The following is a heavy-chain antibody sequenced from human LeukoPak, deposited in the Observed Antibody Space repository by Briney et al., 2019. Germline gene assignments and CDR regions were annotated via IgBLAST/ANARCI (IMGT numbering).Heavy chain of an antibody. J-gene: IGHJ6*02. CDR1: GFTFSDYY. V-gene: IGHV3-11*06. D-gene: IGHD3-3*01. CDR2: ISSSSYT. Sequence: PGGSLRLSCAASGFTFSDYYMSWIRQAPGKGLEWVSYISSSSYTNYADSVKGRFTISRDNAKNSLYLQMNSLRAEDTAVYYCAREWYDFWSGYYSTSYYYGMDVWGQGTTVTVSS. CDR3: AREWYDFWSGYYSTSYYYGMDV.